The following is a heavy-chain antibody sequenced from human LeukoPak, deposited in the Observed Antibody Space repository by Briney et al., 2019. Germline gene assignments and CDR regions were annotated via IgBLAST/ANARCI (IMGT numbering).Heavy chain of an antibody. CDR1: GFTVSSNY. CDR3: AKKGPGGGYGMDV. Sequence: GGSLRLSCAASGFTVSSNYMSWVRQAPGKGLEWVSVIYSGGSTYYADSVKGRFTISRDNSKNTLYLQMNSLRAEDTAIYYCAKKGPGGGYGMDVWGQGTTVTVSS. V-gene: IGHV3-53*01. CDR2: IYSGGST. J-gene: IGHJ6*02. D-gene: IGHD2-15*01.